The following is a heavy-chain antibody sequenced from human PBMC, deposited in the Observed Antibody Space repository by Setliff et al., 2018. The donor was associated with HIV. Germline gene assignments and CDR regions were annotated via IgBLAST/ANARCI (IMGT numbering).Heavy chain of an antibody. CDR3: ARVDCSSTRCYAFDI. Sequence: ASVKVSCKVFGYTLAALSIHWVRQAPGKGLEWMGWINPHSGGTKYAQKFQGRVTMTRDTSVSAAYMELSRLRSDDTAVYYCARVDCSSTRCYAFDIWGQGTMVTVSS. CDR1: GYTLAALS. J-gene: IGHJ3*02. V-gene: IGHV1-2*02. D-gene: IGHD2-2*01. CDR2: INPHSGGT.